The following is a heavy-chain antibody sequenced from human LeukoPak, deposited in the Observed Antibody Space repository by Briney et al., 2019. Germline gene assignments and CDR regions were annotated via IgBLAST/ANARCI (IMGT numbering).Heavy chain of an antibody. Sequence: PSETLSLTCTVSGGSISSSSYYWGWIRQPPGKGLEWIGSIYYSGSTYYNPSLKSRVTISVDTSKNQFSLKLSSVTAADTAVYYCARIGWYCSGGSCGTNWFDPWGQGTLVTVSS. D-gene: IGHD2-15*01. CDR2: IYYSGST. CDR3: ARIGWYCSGGSCGTNWFDP. CDR1: GGSISSSSYY. J-gene: IGHJ5*02. V-gene: IGHV4-39*07.